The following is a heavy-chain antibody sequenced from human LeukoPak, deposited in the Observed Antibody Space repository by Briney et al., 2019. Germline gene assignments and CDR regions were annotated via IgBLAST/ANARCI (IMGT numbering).Heavy chain of an antibody. CDR3: ARGYSNYYYYYYMDV. D-gene: IGHD4-11*01. V-gene: IGHV4-34*01. J-gene: IGHJ6*03. CDR1: GGSFSGYY. Sequence: PSETLSLTCAVYGGSFSGYYWSWIRQPPGKGLEWIGEINHSGSTNYNPSLKSRVTISVDTSKNQFSLKLSSVTAADTAVYYCARGYSNYYYYYYMDVWGKGTTVTVSS. CDR2: INHSGST.